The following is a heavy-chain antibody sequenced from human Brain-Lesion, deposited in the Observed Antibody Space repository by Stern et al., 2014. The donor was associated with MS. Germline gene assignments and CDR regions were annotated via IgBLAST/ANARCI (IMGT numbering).Heavy chain of an antibody. CDR1: GGSISSGGYY. CDR2: IFNSGST. D-gene: IGHD2-2*01. Sequence: QVQLVQSGPGLVKPSQTLSLSCTVSGGSISSGGYYWSWIRQPAGKGLEWIGRIFNSGSTSYNPSLKSGVPISIDTSKTQFSLRLNSMTAADTAVYYCARGRVVPGFQYYATDVWGQGTTVIVSS. J-gene: IGHJ6*02. V-gene: IGHV4-61*02. CDR3: ARGRVVPGFQYYATDV.